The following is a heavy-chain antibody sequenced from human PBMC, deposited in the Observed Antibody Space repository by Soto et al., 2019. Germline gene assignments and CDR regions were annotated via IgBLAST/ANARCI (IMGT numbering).Heavy chain of an antibody. CDR2: IHSDGSST. CDR1: XFTXSYYW. J-gene: IGHJ3*01. CDR3: ARGDRGAFDL. Sequence: PGGSLRLSCAAXXFTXSYYWXHWVRQAPGQGLVWVSRIHSDGSSTTYADSVKGRFAISRDNAKNTLYLQMNSLRAEDTAVYYCARGDRGAFDLWGQGTMVTV. D-gene: IGHD2-21*02. V-gene: IGHV3-74*01.